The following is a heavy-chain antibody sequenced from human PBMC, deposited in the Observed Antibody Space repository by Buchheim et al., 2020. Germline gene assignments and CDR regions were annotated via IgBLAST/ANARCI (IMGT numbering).Heavy chain of an antibody. J-gene: IGHJ4*02. V-gene: IGHV4-59*01. D-gene: IGHD6-6*01. CDR2: IYYSGST. CDR3: ARDPSSLGSSPRYFDY. CDR1: GGSINSYY. Sequence: QVQLQESGPGLVKPSETLSLTCTVSGGSINSYYWSWIRQPPGKGLEWIGYIYYSGSTNYNPPLKSRVTISVDTSKNQFHLKLSSVTAADTAVYYCARDPSSLGSSPRYFDYWGQGTL.